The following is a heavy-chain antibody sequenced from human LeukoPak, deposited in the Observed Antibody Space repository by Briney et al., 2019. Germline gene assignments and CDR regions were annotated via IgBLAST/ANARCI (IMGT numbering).Heavy chain of an antibody. CDR3: ARKSASGNYPLDY. Sequence: GGPLRLSCAASGFNFGSYSMTWVRQAPGKGLEWVSVISADSATTFYADSVKGRFTISRDNAKNTVFLQMSSLRAEDTALYYCARKSASGNYPLDYWGQGTLVTVSS. V-gene: IGHV3-23*01. D-gene: IGHD3-10*01. CDR2: ISADSATT. CDR1: GFNFGSYS. J-gene: IGHJ4*02.